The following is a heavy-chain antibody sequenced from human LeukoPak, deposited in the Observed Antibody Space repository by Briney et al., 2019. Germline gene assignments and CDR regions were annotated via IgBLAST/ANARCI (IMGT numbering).Heavy chain of an antibody. D-gene: IGHD6-6*01. CDR2: VYYSGST. J-gene: IGHJ4*02. Sequence: SETLSLTCTVSGASISSGNYYWAWVRQPPGKGLEWIGSVYYSGSTSYNPSLKSRVIISVDTSKNQFSLKLTSVTAADTAVYFCTRETSSTSYWEWGQGTLVTISS. CDR3: TRETSSTSYWE. V-gene: IGHV4-39*07. CDR1: GASISSGNYY.